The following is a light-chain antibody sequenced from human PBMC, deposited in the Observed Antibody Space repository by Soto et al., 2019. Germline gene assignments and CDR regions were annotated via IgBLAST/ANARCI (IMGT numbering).Light chain of an antibody. CDR1: SPNIGSNY. CDR3: AAWDDSLSAHVV. Sequence: QSVLTQPPSASETPGQRVTISCSGSSPNIGSNYVFWYQQLPGTAPKLLIYKNNQRPSGVPDRFSGSKSGASASLAISGLRSEDEADYYCAAWDDSLSAHVVFGGGTKLTVL. V-gene: IGLV1-47*01. J-gene: IGLJ2*01. CDR2: KNN.